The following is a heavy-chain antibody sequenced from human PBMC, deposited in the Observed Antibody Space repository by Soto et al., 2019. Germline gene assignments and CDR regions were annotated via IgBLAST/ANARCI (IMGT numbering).Heavy chain of an antibody. J-gene: IGHJ6*02. CDR3: ARDWGTIAAAGGMDV. CDR1: GGTFSSSA. Sequence: QVQLVQSGAEVKKPGSSVKVSCKASGGTFSSSAISWVRQAPGQGLEWMGGIIPIFGTAHYAQKFQGRVTITADKSTSTAYMELSSLRAEDTAVYYFARDWGTIAAAGGMDVWGQGTTVTVSS. V-gene: IGHV1-69*06. D-gene: IGHD6-13*01. CDR2: IIPIFGTA.